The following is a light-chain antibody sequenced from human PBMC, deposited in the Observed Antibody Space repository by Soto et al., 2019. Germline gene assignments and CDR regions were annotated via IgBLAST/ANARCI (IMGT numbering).Light chain of an antibody. CDR2: EVS. J-gene: IGLJ1*01. CDR3: SSYAGSNNFV. V-gene: IGLV2-8*01. CDR1: SSDVGGYNY. Sequence: QSVLTQPPSASGSPGQSVTISCTGTSSDVGGYNYVSWYQQHPGKAPKLMIYEVSERPSGVPDRFSGSKSSNTASLTVSGLQAEYEADYYCSSYAGSNNFVFGTGTKVIVL.